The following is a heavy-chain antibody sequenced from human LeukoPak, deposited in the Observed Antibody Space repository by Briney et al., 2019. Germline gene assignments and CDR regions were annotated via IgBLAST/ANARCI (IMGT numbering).Heavy chain of an antibody. Sequence: ASVKVSCKASGYTFTSYYMHWVRQAPGQGLEWMGIINPSGGSTSYAQKFQGRVTMTRDTSTSTVYMELSSLRSEDTAVYYCASKDGYNYYFNWFDPWGQGTLVTVSS. CDR3: ASKDGYNYYFNWFDP. CDR2: INPSGGST. V-gene: IGHV1-46*01. J-gene: IGHJ5*02. D-gene: IGHD5-24*01. CDR1: GYTFTSYY.